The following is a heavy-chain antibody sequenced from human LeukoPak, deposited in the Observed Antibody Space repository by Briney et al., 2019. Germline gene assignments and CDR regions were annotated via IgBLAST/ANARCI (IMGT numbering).Heavy chain of an antibody. D-gene: IGHD2-2*01. J-gene: IGHJ5*02. Sequence: SETLSLTCAVYGGSFSGYYWSRIRQPPGKGLEWIGEINHSGSTNYNPSLKSRVTISVDTSKNQFSLKLSSVTAADTAVYYCARGLVVPAAILIGWFDPWGQGTLVTVSS. CDR1: GGSFSGYY. V-gene: IGHV4-34*01. CDR3: ARGLVVPAAILIGWFDP. CDR2: INHSGST.